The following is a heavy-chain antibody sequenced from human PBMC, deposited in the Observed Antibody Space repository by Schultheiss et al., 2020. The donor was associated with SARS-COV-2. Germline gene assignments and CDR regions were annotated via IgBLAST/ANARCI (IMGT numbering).Heavy chain of an antibody. V-gene: IGHV4-31*03. D-gene: IGHD5-18*01. J-gene: IGHJ4*02. CDR3: ALSMAWIQPDY. Sequence: SETLSLTCTVSGGSISSGGYYWSWIRQHPGKGLEWIGYIYYSGSTYYNPSLKSRVTISVDTSKNQFSLKLSSVTAADTAVYYCALSMAWIQPDYWGQGTLVTVSS. CDR1: GGSISSGGYY. CDR2: IYYSGST.